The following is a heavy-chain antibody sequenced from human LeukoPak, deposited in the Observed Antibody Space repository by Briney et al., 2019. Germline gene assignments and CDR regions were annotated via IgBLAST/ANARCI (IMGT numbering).Heavy chain of an antibody. CDR1: GFTFSSYG. Sequence: GGSLRLSCAASGFTFSSYGMSWVRQAPGKGLEWVSAISGSGGSTYCADSVKGRFTISRDNAKNSLYLQMNSLRAEDTAVYYCARDASTVTTDYYMDVWGKGTTVTVSS. CDR3: ARDASTVTTDYYMDV. CDR2: ISGSGGST. V-gene: IGHV3-23*01. J-gene: IGHJ6*03. D-gene: IGHD4-11*01.